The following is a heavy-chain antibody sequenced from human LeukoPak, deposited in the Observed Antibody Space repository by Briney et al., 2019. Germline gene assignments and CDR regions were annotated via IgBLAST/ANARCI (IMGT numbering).Heavy chain of an antibody. J-gene: IGHJ3*02. V-gene: IGHV3-23*01. Sequence: GGSLRLSCAASGVTFSNHPMSWVRQAPGKGLEWVSVTSGDGGTTYYADSVKGRFTISRDNSKNTLYLQMHSPRAEDTAVYYCALRGFLVAIAGRAFDIWGQGTMVTVSS. CDR2: TSGDGGTT. CDR1: GVTFSNHP. D-gene: IGHD6-13*01. CDR3: ALRGFLVAIAGRAFDI.